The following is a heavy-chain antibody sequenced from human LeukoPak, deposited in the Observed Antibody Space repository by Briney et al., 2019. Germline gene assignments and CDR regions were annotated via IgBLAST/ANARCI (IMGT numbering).Heavy chain of an antibody. D-gene: IGHD1-26*01. CDR1: GFTFTSYA. J-gene: IGHJ4*02. Sequence: GGSLRLSCSASGFTFTSYAMHWVRQAPGKGLEWVAVISYDGSNKYYADSVKGRFTISRDNSKNTLYLQMNSLRAEDTAVYYCAKDLVGATPFDYWGQGTLVTVSS. CDR2: ISYDGSNK. V-gene: IGHV3-30*04. CDR3: AKDLVGATPFDY.